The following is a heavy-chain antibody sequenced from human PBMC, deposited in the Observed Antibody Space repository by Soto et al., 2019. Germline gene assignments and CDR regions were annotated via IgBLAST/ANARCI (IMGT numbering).Heavy chain of an antibody. CDR3: ARGVGAYYFDY. Sequence: QVQLVQSGAEVKKPGSSVKVSCKASGGTFSTYAITWVRQAPGQGLEWLGGIIPIFGTTDYARKFQGRVTITAAESTSTVFSELSSLTAEDTAVYYCARGVGAYYFDYWGQGTLVTVSS. V-gene: IGHV1-69*01. CDR1: GGTFSTYA. CDR2: IIPIFGTT. D-gene: IGHD1-26*01. J-gene: IGHJ4*02.